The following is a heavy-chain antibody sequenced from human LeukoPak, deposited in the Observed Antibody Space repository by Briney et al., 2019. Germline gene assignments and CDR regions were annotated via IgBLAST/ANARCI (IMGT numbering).Heavy chain of an antibody. D-gene: IGHD1-26*01. V-gene: IGHV1-69*06. J-gene: IGHJ3*02. Sequence: SVKVSCKASGYTFSSYVISWVRQAPGQGLEWMGGIIPIFGTANYAQKFQGRVTITADKSTSTAYMELSSLRSEDTAVYYCTPGVVGATTNAFDIWGQGTMVTVSS. CDR3: TPGVVGATTNAFDI. CDR2: IIPIFGTA. CDR1: GYTFSSYV.